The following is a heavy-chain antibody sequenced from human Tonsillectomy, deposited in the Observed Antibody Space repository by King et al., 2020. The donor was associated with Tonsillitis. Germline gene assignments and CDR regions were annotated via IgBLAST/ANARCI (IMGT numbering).Heavy chain of an antibody. V-gene: IGHV3-74*01. D-gene: IGHD6-13*01. CDR2: INSDESST. J-gene: IGHJ4*02. CDR1: GFTFSRYW. Sequence: VQLVESGGGLVQPGGSLRLSCAASGFTFSRYWMHWVRQAPGKGLAWVSRINSDESSTSYADSVKGRFTISRDNAKNTLYLQMNSLRAEDTAVYYCASPRQSSSWIHFDYWGQGTLVTVSS. CDR3: ASPRQSSSWIHFDY.